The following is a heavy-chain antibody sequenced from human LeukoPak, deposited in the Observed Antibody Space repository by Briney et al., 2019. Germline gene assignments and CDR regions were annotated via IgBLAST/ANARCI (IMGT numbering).Heavy chain of an antibody. V-gene: IGHV3-23*01. J-gene: IGHJ4*02. Sequence: GGSLRLSCAASGFTFSSYAMSWVRQAPGKGLEWVSATSGSGGSTYYADSVKGRFTISRDNSKNTLYLQMNSLRAEDTAVYYCAKGPLGYCSGGSCQPFFDYWGQGTLVTVSS. CDR2: TSGSGGST. D-gene: IGHD2-15*01. CDR3: AKGPLGYCSGGSCQPFFDY. CDR1: GFTFSSYA.